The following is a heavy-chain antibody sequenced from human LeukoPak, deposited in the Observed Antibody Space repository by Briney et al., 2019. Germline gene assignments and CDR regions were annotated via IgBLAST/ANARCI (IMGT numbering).Heavy chain of an antibody. V-gene: IGHV4-31*11. CDR3: ARGEGTGDGAFDI. J-gene: IGHJ3*02. CDR2: IYYSGST. CDR1: GESFSGYY. D-gene: IGHD7-27*01. Sequence: SETLSLTCAVYGESFSGYYWSWIRQHPGKGLEWIGYIYYSGSTYYNPSLKSRVTISVDTSKNQFSLKLSSVTAADTAVYYCARGEGTGDGAFDIWGQGTMVTVSS.